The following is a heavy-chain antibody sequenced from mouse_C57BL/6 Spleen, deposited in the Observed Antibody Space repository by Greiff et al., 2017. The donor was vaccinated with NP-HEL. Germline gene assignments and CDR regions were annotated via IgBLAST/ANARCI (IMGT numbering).Heavy chain of an antibody. V-gene: IGHV14-1*01. D-gene: IGHD1-1*01. J-gene: IGHJ1*03. CDR1: GFNIKDYY. CDR3: TTPITTVVATRYFDV. CDR2: IDPEDGDT. Sequence: EVKLVESGAELVRPGASVKLSCTASGFNIKDYYMHWVKQRPEQGLEWIGRIDPEDGDTEYAPKFQGKATMTADTSSNTAYLQLSSLTSEDTAVYYCTTPITTVVATRYFDVWGTGTTVTVSS.